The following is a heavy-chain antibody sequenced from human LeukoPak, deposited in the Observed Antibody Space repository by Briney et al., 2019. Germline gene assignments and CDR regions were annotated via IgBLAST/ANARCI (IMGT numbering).Heavy chain of an antibody. J-gene: IGHJ4*01. CDR2: IWYDGSNK. CDR1: GFTFSGYG. D-gene: IGHD5-12*01. Sequence: PGRSLRLSCAASGFTFSGYGMHWVRQAPGKGLEWVAVIWYDGSNKYYADSVKGRFTISRDNSKNTLYLQMNSLRAEDTAVYYCARGNKWLRQNFDYWVHGTLVTVSS. V-gene: IGHV3-33*01. CDR3: ARGNKWLRQNFDY.